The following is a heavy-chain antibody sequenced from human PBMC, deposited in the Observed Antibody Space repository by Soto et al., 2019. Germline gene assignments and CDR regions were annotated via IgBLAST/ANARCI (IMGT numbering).Heavy chain of an antibody. CDR1: GGSFSGYY. CDR3: ARGGPYYYGSGSYGYYYGMDV. CDR2: INHSGGT. V-gene: IGHV4-34*01. Sequence: PSETLSLTCAVYGGSFSGYYWSWIRQPPGKGLEWIREINHSGGTNYNPSLKSRVTISVDTSKNHFSLKLSPVTAADTAVYYCARGGPYYYGSGSYGYYYGMDVWGQGTTVT. D-gene: IGHD3-10*01. J-gene: IGHJ6*02.